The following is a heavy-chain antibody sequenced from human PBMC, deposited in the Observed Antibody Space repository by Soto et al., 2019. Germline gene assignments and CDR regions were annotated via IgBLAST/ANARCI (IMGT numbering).Heavy chain of an antibody. V-gene: IGHV3-74*01. CDR1: GFTFSSYW. CDR2: ISGDGVTT. Sequence: EVQLVESGGDLVQRGGSLRLSCAASGFTFSSYWMHWVRHTPGKGLDWVARISGDGVTTYYADSVTGRFTVSRDNAKNILSLQISGLRAEDTAVYYCAREYYGLLTGYYTDYWGQGTLVSVSS. J-gene: IGHJ4*02. CDR3: AREYYGLLTGYYTDY. D-gene: IGHD3-9*01.